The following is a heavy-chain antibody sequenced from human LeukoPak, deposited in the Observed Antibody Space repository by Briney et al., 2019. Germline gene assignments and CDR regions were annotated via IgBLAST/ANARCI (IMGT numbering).Heavy chain of an antibody. V-gene: IGHV3-30*03. J-gene: IGHJ4*02. CDR3: ARDFTDYGDYGAFDY. CDR2: ISYDGSNN. CDR1: GFTFRSYG. D-gene: IGHD4-17*01. Sequence: GGSLRLSCAASGFTFRSYGMHWVRQAPGKGLEWVAFISYDGSNNYYADSVKGRFTVSRDDSKNTLYLQMNSLRAEDTAVYYCARDFTDYGDYGAFDYWGQGTLVTVSS.